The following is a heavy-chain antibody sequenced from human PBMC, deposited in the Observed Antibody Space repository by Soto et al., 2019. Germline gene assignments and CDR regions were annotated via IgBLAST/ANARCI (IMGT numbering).Heavy chain of an antibody. CDR1: GFTFSNYG. Sequence: GGSLRLSCAASGFTFSNYGMHWVRQAPGKGLEWVSLICDDENSTYYRDSVKGRFTISRDNSKNTLYLQMNSLRAEDTAVYYCAKRSSSSTFDYWGQGTLVTVSS. CDR3: AKRSSSSTFDY. CDR2: ICDDENST. J-gene: IGHJ4*02. D-gene: IGHD6-6*01. V-gene: IGHV3-33*06.